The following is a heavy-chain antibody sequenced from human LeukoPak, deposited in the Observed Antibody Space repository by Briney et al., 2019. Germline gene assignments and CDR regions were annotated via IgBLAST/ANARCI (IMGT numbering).Heavy chain of an antibody. CDR3: AKDTATGAYFYYYMDV. J-gene: IGHJ6*03. CDR2: ISSSSSYI. D-gene: IGHD1-1*01. Sequence: GGSLRLSCAASGFIFSTYSMNWVRQAPGKGLEWVSSISSSSSYIYYADSVKGRFTISRDNAKNSLYLQMNSLRAEDTALYYCAKDTATGAYFYYYMDVWGKGATVTISS. V-gene: IGHV3-21*04. CDR1: GFIFSTYS.